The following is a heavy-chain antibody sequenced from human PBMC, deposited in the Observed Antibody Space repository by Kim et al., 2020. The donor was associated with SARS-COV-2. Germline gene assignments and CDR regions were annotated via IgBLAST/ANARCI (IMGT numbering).Heavy chain of an antibody. CDR3: AKAPCAGESSGGACCTDV. Sequence: GGSLRLSCVASGFTFYSYAMSWVRQAPGKGLEWVSTISGSGTTTLYADSVKGRFTISRDNSKNTLYLQMNSLSAEDTAVYFCAKAPCAGESSGGACCTDVWGQGTLVTVSS. CDR1: GFTFYSYA. CDR2: ISGSGTTT. J-gene: IGHJ4*02. V-gene: IGHV3-23*01. D-gene: IGHD2-21*02.